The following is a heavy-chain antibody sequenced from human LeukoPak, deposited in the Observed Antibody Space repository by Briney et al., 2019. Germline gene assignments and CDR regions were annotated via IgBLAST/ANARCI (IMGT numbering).Heavy chain of an antibody. CDR2: IYYSGST. Sequence: SETLSLTCTVSGGSISSGDYYWSWIRQPPGKGLEWIGYIYYSGSTYYNPSLKSRVTISVDTSKNQFSLKLSSVTAADTAVYYCARGWVFGVVIADYWGQGTLVTVSS. D-gene: IGHD3-3*01. J-gene: IGHJ4*02. V-gene: IGHV4-30-4*08. CDR3: ARGWVFGVVIADY. CDR1: GGSISSGDYY.